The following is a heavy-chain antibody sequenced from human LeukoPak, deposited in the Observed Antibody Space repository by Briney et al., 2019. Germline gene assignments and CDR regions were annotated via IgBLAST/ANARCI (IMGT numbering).Heavy chain of an antibody. Sequence: SETLSLTCSVSGGSISSYYWSWIRQPPGKGLEWIGYIYYSGSTNYNPSLKSRVTISVDTSKNQFSLKLSSVTAADTAVYYCARLRIAEAGRKFDYWGQGTLVTVSS. V-gene: IGHV4-59*01. D-gene: IGHD6-13*01. CDR3: ARLRIAEAGRKFDY. CDR2: IYYSGST. J-gene: IGHJ4*02. CDR1: GGSISSYY.